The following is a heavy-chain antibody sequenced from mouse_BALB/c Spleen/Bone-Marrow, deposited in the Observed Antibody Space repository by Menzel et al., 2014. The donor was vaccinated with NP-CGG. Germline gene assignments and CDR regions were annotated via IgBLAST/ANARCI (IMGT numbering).Heavy chain of an antibody. Sequence: GAELVKPGASVKLSCTASGFNIQDTYMHWVKQRPEQGLEWIGRIDPANGNTKYDPKFQGKATITADTSSNTAYLQLSSLTSEDTAVYYCASYYYGSAWFAYWGQGTLVTVSA. V-gene: IGHV14-3*02. J-gene: IGHJ3*01. CDR1: GFNIQDTY. CDR3: ASYYYGSAWFAY. D-gene: IGHD1-1*01. CDR2: IDPANGNT.